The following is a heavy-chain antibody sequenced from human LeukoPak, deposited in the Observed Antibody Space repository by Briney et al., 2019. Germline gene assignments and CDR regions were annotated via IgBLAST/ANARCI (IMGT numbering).Heavy chain of an antibody. CDR2: IYYSGST. Sequence: SETLSLTCTVSGGSISSGGYYWSRIRQHPGKGLEWIGYIYYSGSTYYNPSLKSRVTISVDTSKNQFSLKLSSVTAADTAVYYCARARALQQWLGGYFDYWGQGTLVTVSS. D-gene: IGHD6-19*01. V-gene: IGHV4-31*03. CDR3: ARARALQQWLGGYFDY. J-gene: IGHJ4*02. CDR1: GGSISSGGYY.